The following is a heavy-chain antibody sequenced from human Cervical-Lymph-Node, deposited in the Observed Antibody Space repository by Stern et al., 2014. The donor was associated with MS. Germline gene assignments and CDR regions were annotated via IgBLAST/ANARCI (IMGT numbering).Heavy chain of an antibody. CDR2: INSDGSNT. CDR3: VSGYDSNSSGGY. D-gene: IGHD6-6*01. Sequence: EVHLVESGGGLVQPGGSLRLSCAASGFTFSNYWIHWVRQAPGKGLVWVSYINSDGSNTGYADSVKGRFPVSRDNARNTLYLQMSGLRADDTAVYYCVSGYDSNSSGGYWGRGTLITVSS. J-gene: IGHJ4*02. CDR1: GFTFSNYW. V-gene: IGHV3-74*02.